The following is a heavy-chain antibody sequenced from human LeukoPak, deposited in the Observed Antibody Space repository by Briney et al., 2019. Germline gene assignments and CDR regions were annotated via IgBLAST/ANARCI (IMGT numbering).Heavy chain of an antibody. J-gene: IGHJ4*02. CDR2: IHYTGST. CDR1: DGSINSDSFL. V-gene: IGHV4-39*07. D-gene: IGHD2-15*01. Sequence: SETLSLTCSVSDGSINSDSFLWGWIRQPPGKRLEWIGNIHYTGSTHYNPSLESRVIISLDTSNNQFSLRLNSVTAADTAVYYCARRITYGRTSDYWGQGILVTVSS. CDR3: ARRITYGRTSDY.